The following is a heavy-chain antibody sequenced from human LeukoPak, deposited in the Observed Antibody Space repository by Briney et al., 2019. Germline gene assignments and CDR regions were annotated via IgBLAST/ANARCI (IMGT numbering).Heavy chain of an antibody. CDR2: ISGSGGST. D-gene: IGHD3-9*01. Sequence: PGGSLRLSCAASGFTFSSYGMSWARQAPGKGLEWVSAISGSGGSTYYADSVKGRFTISGDNSKNTLYLQMNSLRAEDTAVYYCAKDGGEYYDILTGYYPRLYYMDVWGKGTTVTISS. V-gene: IGHV3-23*01. J-gene: IGHJ6*03. CDR1: GFTFSSYG. CDR3: AKDGGEYYDILTGYYPRLYYMDV.